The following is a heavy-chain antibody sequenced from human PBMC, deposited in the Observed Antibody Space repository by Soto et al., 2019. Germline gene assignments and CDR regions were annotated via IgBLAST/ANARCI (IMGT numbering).Heavy chain of an antibody. D-gene: IGHD6-19*01. V-gene: IGHV4-39*01. CDR2: IYYSGST. CDR3: ARIDWAAVAGTFY. Sequence: SETLSLTCTVSGGSISSSSYYWGWIRQPPGKGLEWIGSIYYSGSTYYNPSLKSRVTISVDTSKNQFSLKLSSVTAADTAVYYCARIDWAAVAGTFYWGQGTLVTVSS. J-gene: IGHJ4*02. CDR1: GGSISSSSYY.